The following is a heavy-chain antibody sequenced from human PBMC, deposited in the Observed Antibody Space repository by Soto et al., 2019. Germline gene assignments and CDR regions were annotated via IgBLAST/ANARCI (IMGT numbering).Heavy chain of an antibody. CDR1: GYTFTSYG. V-gene: IGHV1-18*01. Sequence: VASVKVSCKASGYTFTSYGISWVRQAPGQGLEWMGWISAYNGNTNYAQKLQGRVTMTTDTSTSTAYMELRSLRSDDTAVYCCARMPTYSSSWYGTFDYWGQGTLVTVPQ. J-gene: IGHJ4*02. CDR2: ISAYNGNT. CDR3: ARMPTYSSSWYGTFDY. D-gene: IGHD6-13*01.